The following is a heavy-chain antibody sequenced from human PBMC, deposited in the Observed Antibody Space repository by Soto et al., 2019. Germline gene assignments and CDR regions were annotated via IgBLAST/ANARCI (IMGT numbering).Heavy chain of an antibody. Sequence: PSETLSLTCAVYGGSFSGYYWSWIRQPPGKGLEWIGEINHSGSTNYNPSLKSRVTISVDTSKNQFSLKLSSMTAADTAVYYCARGHPRRGWSAYNYYYGMDVWGQGTTVTVSS. CDR3: ARGHPRRGWSAYNYYYGMDV. J-gene: IGHJ6*02. D-gene: IGHD3-3*01. CDR2: INHSGST. CDR1: GGSFSGYY. V-gene: IGHV4-34*01.